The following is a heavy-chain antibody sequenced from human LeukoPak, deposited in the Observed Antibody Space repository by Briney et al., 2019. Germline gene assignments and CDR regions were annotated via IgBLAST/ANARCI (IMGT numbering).Heavy chain of an antibody. CDR3: ARRGTQWLIRVISVSDWFDP. V-gene: IGHV1-8*03. J-gene: IGHJ5*02. D-gene: IGHD6-19*01. Sequence: ASVKVSCKASGYTFTSYDINWVRQATGQGLEWMGWMNPNSGNTGYAQKFQGRVTITRNTSIGTAYMELSSLRSEDTAVYYCARRGTQWLIRVISVSDWFDPWGQGTLVTVSS. CDR2: MNPNSGNT. CDR1: GYTFTSYD.